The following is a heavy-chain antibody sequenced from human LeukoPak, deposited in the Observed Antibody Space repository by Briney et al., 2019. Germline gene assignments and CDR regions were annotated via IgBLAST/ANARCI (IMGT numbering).Heavy chain of an antibody. D-gene: IGHD2-21*01. J-gene: IGHJ4*02. CDR2: IHSGGST. V-gene: IGHV3-53*01. CDR1: GFTVSSNY. CDR3: ARALFFDY. Sequence: GGSLRLSCAASGFTVSSNYMSWVRQASGRGLEWVSIIHSGGSTFYADSVKGRFTISRDNSKNTLYLQMNSLRAEDTAVYYCARALFFDYWGQGTLVTVSS.